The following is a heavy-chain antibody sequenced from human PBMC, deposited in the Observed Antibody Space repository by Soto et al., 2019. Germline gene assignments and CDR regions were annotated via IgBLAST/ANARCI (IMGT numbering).Heavy chain of an antibody. CDR1: GFTFTTYI. J-gene: IGHJ3*02. CDR3: PDWELLLGCHAYDI. CDR2: ISGSGGTI. D-gene: IGHD1-26*01. V-gene: IGHV3-23*01. Sequence: GGSLRLSCAASGFTFTTYIMAWVRQAPGKGLEWISYISGSGGTIHYADSVKGRFTISRDNSKNTLYLQMNSLRAEDTAVYYCPDWELLLGCHAYDIWGQGTMVTVSS.